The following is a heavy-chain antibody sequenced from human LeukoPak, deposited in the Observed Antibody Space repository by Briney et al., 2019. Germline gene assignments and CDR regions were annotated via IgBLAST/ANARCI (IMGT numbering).Heavy chain of an antibody. Sequence: EASVKVSCKASGGTFSSYTISWVRQAPGQGLEWMGRIIPILGIANYAQKFQGRVTITADKSTSTAYMELSSLRSEDTAVYYCARDRVDYYYDSSGGAAFDIWGQGTMVIVSS. CDR3: ARDRVDYYYDSSGGAAFDI. CDR2: IIPILGIA. D-gene: IGHD3-22*01. V-gene: IGHV1-69*04. J-gene: IGHJ3*02. CDR1: GGTFSSYT.